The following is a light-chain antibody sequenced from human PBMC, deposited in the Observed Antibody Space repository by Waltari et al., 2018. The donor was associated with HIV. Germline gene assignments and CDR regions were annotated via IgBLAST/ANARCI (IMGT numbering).Light chain of an antibody. Sequence: QSALTQPASVSGSPGQSITISCTGSSNDVGTYSLVSWYQHHPGKAPKLMIYEGNKRPSGVSNRFSGSKSGNTASLTISGLQAEDEADYYCSSYTSFSTVLFGGGTKLTVL. CDR1: SNDVGTYSL. CDR2: EGN. J-gene: IGLJ2*01. V-gene: IGLV2-23*03. CDR3: SSYTSFSTVL.